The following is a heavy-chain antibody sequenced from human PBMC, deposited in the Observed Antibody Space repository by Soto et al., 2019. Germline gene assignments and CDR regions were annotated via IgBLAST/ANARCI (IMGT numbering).Heavy chain of an antibody. CDR3: ARGKYYYGSGKDGMDV. Sequence: TLSLTCTVSGGSISSGGYYWGWIRQHPGKGLEWIGYIYYSGSTYYNPSLKSRVTISVDTSKNQFSLKLSSVTAADTAVYYCARGKYYYGSGKDGMDVWGQGTTVTVSS. D-gene: IGHD3-10*01. J-gene: IGHJ6*02. CDR2: IYYSGST. CDR1: GGSISSGGYY. V-gene: IGHV4-31*03.